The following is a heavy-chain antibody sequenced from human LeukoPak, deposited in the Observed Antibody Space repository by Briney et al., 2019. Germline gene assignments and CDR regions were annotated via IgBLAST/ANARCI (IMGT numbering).Heavy chain of an antibody. J-gene: IGHJ2*01. V-gene: IGHV3-21*01. CDR1: GFTFSSYS. CDR2: ISSSSSYI. D-gene: IGHD3-22*01. CDR3: ARDGRSSGYDDWYFDL. Sequence: GGSLRLSCAASGFTFSSYSMNWVRQAPGKGLEWVSSISSSSSYIYYADSVKGRFTISRDNAKNSLYLQMNSLRAEDTAVYYCARDGRSSGYDDWYFDLWGRGTLVTVSS.